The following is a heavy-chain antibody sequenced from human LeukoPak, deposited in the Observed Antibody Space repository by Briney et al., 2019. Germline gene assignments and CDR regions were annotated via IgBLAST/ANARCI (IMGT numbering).Heavy chain of an antibody. CDR1: GYTFTSYG. Sequence: GASVKVSCKASGYTFTSYGISWVRQAPGQGLERMGWISAYNGNTNYAQKLQGRVTMTTDTSTSTAYMELRSLRSDDTAVYYCARDKRYYDSSGYFGYWGQGTLVTVSS. CDR2: ISAYNGNT. V-gene: IGHV1-18*01. CDR3: ARDKRYYDSSGYFGY. J-gene: IGHJ4*02. D-gene: IGHD3-22*01.